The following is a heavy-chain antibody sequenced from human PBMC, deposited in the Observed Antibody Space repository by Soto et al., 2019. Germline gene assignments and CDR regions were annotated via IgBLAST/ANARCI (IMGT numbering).Heavy chain of an antibody. V-gene: IGHV5-51*01. CDR3: ARPREAGKYYYGVDV. D-gene: IGHD6-19*01. CDR1: GYSFTSYW. J-gene: IGHJ6*02. Sequence: GESLKISCKGSGYSFTSYWIGWVRQMPGKGLDWMGIIYPGDSDTRYSPSFQGQVTISADKSISTAYLQWSSLKASDTAMYYCARPREAGKYYYGVDVWGQGTTVTVSS. CDR2: IYPGDSDT.